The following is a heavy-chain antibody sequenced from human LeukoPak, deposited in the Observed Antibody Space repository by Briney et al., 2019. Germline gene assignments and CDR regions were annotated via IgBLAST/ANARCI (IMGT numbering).Heavy chain of an antibody. CDR2: IKQDGSEK. D-gene: IGHD3-10*01. J-gene: IGHJ4*02. V-gene: IGHV3-7*01. CDR1: GFTFSSYW. Sequence: PGGSLRLSCAASGFTFSSYWMSWVRQAPGKGLEWVANIKQDGSEKYYVDSVKGRFTISRDNAKNSLYLQMNSLRAEDTAVYYCARVGRLLWFGELYYFDYRGQGTLVTVSS. CDR3: ARVGRLLWFGELYYFDY.